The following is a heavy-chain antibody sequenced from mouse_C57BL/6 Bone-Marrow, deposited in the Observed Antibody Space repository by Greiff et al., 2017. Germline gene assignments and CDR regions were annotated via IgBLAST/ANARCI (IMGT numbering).Heavy chain of an antibody. CDR3: TTATLGAMDY. V-gene: IGHV14-4*01. CDR2: IDPENGDT. D-gene: IGHD4-1*01. Sequence: EVQLQQSGAELVGPGASVKLSCTASGFNIKDDYMHWVKQRPEQGLEWIGWIDPENGDTEYASKLPGKATITADTSSTTAYLQLSSLTSEHTAVYYCTTATLGAMDYWGQGTSVTVSS. CDR1: GFNIKDDY. J-gene: IGHJ4*01.